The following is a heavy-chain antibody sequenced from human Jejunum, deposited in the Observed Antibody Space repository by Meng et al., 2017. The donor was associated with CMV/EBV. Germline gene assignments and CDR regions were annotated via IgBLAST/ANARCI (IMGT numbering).Heavy chain of an antibody. CDR1: GYNFTNYG. D-gene: IGHD2-15*01. V-gene: IGHV1-18*01. J-gene: IGHJ4*02. CDR2: INAYNGDT. CDR3: ARVEVAINSGDY. Sequence: QVQLVQAGGGVKEAGSSVKGSCKASGYNFTNYGITWVRQAPGQGLEWMGWINAYNGDTNYAQTLQGRVTMTPDTSTSTAYMELRSLRSDDTAVYYCARVEVAINSGDYWGQGTLVTVSS.